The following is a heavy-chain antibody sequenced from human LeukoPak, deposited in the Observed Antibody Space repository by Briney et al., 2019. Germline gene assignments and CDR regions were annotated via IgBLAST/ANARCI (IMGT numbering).Heavy chain of an antibody. CDR1: GYTFTGYY. Sequence: ASVKVSCKASGYTFTGYYMHWVRQAPGQGLEWMGWINPNSGGTNYAQKFQGRVTMTRDTSISTAYMELSRLRPDDTAVYYCARRSSGWYWYDYWGQGTLVTVSS. D-gene: IGHD6-19*01. J-gene: IGHJ4*02. V-gene: IGHV1-2*02. CDR3: ARRSSGWYWYDY. CDR2: INPNSGGT.